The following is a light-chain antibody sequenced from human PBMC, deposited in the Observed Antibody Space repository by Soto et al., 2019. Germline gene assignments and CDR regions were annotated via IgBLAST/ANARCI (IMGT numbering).Light chain of an antibody. CDR2: KAS. V-gene: IGKV1-5*03. Sequence: DIQMTQSPSTLSASVGDRVTITCRASQSISSWLARYQQKPGKAPKLLIYKASILESGVPSRFSGSGSGTEFTLTISSLQPDDFATYYCQQFKSYPFTFGQGTKLEIK. CDR3: QQFKSYPFT. J-gene: IGKJ2*01. CDR1: QSISSW.